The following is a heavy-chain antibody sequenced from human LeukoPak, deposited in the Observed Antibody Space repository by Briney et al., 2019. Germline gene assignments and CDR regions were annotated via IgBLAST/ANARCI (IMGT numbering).Heavy chain of an antibody. CDR3: ARPARPGDYYDSSGYYDY. CDR2: ISAYNGNT. Sequence: ASVKVSCKASGYTFTSYGISWVRQAPGQGLEWMGWISAYNGNTNYAQKLQGRVTMTTDTSTSTAYMELRSLRSDDTAVYYCARPARPGDYYDSSGYYDYWGQGTLVTVSS. D-gene: IGHD3-22*01. J-gene: IGHJ4*02. V-gene: IGHV1-18*01. CDR1: GYTFTSYG.